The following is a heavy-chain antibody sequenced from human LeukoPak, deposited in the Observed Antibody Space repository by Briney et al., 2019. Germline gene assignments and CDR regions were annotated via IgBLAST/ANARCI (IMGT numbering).Heavy chain of an antibody. V-gene: IGHV5-10-1*01. J-gene: IGHJ4*02. CDR1: GYSFTSYW. D-gene: IGHD3-16*01. CDR2: IDPSDSYT. Sequence: PGESLKISCKGSGYSFTSYWIGWVRQMPGKGLEWMGRIDPSDSYTDYSPSFQGHVTFSVDKSITTAYLQWSSLKASDTAMYYCATLILRAAPYYLDYWGQGTLVTVSS. CDR3: ATLILRAAPYYLDY.